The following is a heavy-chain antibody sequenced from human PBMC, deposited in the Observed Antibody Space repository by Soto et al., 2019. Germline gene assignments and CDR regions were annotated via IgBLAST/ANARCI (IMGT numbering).Heavy chain of an antibody. CDR3: TKDWPRDS. Sequence: EVQLLESGGGLVQPGGSLRLSCAASGFTFSNYAMTWDRQAPGKGLECVSTINTSCGNTHYADSVKGRFSVSRDNSKNTLSLQMNSLRAEDTAVYYCTKDWPRDSWGQGTRVTVSS. V-gene: IGHV3-23*01. CDR1: GFTFSNYA. J-gene: IGHJ5*01. CDR2: INTSCGNT.